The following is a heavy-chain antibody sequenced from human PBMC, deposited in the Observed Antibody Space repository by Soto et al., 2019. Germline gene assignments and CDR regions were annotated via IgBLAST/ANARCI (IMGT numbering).Heavy chain of an antibody. CDR1: GASISGYY. CDR3: VRDRTKTLRDWFDP. CDR2: IYATGTT. J-gene: IGHJ5*02. Sequence: QVQLQESGPGLVKPSETLSLTCTVSGASISGYYWSWIRKSAGKGLEWIGRIYATGTTDYNPSLKCRVMMSVDTSNKQFPLKLRSVTAADTAVYYCVRDRTKTLRDWFDPWGQGISVTVSS. V-gene: IGHV4-4*07. D-gene: IGHD1-1*01.